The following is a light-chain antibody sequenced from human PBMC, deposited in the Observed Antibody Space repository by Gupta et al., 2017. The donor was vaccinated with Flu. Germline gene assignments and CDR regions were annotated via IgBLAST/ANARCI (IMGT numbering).Light chain of an antibody. CDR2: LGS. CDR3: KQSLQTPQT. CDR1: QCRLNSNGYNY. V-gene: IGKV2-28*01. J-gene: IGKJ1*01. Sequence: ATPGEPASSSCSSSQCRLNSNGYNYLDWYLQKPGQSPQLLIYLGSNRASGVPDRFSGSGSGTDFTLKISRVEAEDVGVYYCKQSLQTPQTFGQGTKVEIK.